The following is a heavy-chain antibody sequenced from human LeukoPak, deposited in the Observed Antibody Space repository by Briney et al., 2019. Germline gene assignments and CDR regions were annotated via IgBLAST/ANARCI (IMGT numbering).Heavy chain of an antibody. CDR3: AKGDNYKPLYFDN. V-gene: IGHV3-33*06. Sequence: PGGSLRLSCAASGFRFSDYGMHWVRQAPGKGLEWVAVIWYDRGKTFYADSVEGRFIISSDNSKNTLFLQMNNLRDEDTAVYYCAKGDNYKPLYFDNWGQGSLVIVSA. D-gene: IGHD3-10*01. CDR2: IWYDRGKT. CDR1: GFRFSDYG. J-gene: IGHJ4*02.